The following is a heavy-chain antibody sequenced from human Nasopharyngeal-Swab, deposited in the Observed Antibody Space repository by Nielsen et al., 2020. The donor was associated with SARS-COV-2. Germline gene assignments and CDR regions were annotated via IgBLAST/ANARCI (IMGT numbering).Heavy chain of an antibody. Sequence: VRQAPGKGLEWVAVIWYDGSNKYYADSVKGRFTISRDNSKNTLYLQMNSLRAEDTAVYYCAKDSLMYYDILTGYYPQPDYYYYGMDVWGQGTTVTVSS. CDR2: IWYDGSNK. V-gene: IGHV3-33*06. J-gene: IGHJ6*02. D-gene: IGHD3-9*01. CDR3: AKDSLMYYDILTGYYPQPDYYYYGMDV.